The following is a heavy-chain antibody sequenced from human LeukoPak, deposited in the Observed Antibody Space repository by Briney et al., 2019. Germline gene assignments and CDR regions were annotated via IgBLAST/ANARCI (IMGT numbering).Heavy chain of an antibody. V-gene: IGHV3-48*04. CDR3: ARAMNYPGYSSSWYPEIYYYYYGMDV. CDR2: ISSSGSTI. Sequence: PGGSLRLSCAASGFTFSSYAMSWVRQAPGKGLEWVSYISSSGSTIYYADSVKGRFTISRDNAKNSLYLQMNSLRAEDTAVYYCARAMNYPGYSSSWYPEIYYYYYGMDVWGQGTTVTVSS. J-gene: IGHJ6*02. D-gene: IGHD6-13*01. CDR1: GFTFSSYA.